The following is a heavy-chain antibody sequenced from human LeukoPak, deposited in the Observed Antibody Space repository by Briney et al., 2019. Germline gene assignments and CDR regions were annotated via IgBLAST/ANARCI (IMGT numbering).Heavy chain of an antibody. CDR2: IYYSGRT. CDR1: GGSINSSSYY. J-gene: IGHJ5*02. Sequence: SETLSLTCIVSGGSINSSSYYWGWIRQPPGKGLEWIGSIYYSGRTYYNPSLKSRVTISVDTSRNQFSLKLSSVTAADTAVYYCARDRYYDFWSGYLNWFDPWGQGTLVTVSS. V-gene: IGHV4-39*02. D-gene: IGHD3-3*01. CDR3: ARDRYYDFWSGYLNWFDP.